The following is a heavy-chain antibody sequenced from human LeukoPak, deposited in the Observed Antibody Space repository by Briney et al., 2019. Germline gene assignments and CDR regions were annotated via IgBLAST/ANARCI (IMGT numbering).Heavy chain of an antibody. CDR2: ISAYNGNK. J-gene: IGHJ4*02. Sequence: ASVKVSCQASGYTFTSYVISGVRQAPGQGLEWMGWISAYNGNKNYAQKLQGRVTMTTHTSPSTAYTELSSLRSRDTAVYYCARDIYSYGYFDYWGQGTLVTVSS. D-gene: IGHD5-18*01. V-gene: IGHV1-18*01. CDR3: ARDIYSYGYFDY. CDR1: GYTFTSYV.